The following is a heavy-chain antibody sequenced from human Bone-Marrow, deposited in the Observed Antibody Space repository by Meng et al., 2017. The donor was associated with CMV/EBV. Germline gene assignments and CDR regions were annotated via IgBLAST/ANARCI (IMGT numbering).Heavy chain of an antibody. CDR2: IYYSGST. Sequence: SETLSLTCTVFGGSINSDGYYWSWIRQHPGKDLEWIGYIYYSGSTSYNPSLKSRVTISIDASKNQFSLKLTSVTAADTAVYYCTRSPRSSSSPFDYWGQGTLVTVSS. CDR1: GGSINSDGYY. V-gene: IGHV4-31*03. D-gene: IGHD6-6*01. CDR3: TRSPRSSSSPFDY. J-gene: IGHJ4*02.